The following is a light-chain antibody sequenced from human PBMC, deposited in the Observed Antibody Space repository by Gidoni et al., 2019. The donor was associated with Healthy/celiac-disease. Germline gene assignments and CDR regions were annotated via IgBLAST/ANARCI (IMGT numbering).Light chain of an antibody. CDR1: NIGSKS. Sequence: SYVLTQPPAVSVAPGKTARITWGGTNIGSKSVHWYQPKPGQAPVLVVYDDSDRPSGIPERFSGSTSGNTATLTISRVEAGDEADYYCPVWDSISDQGVFGTGTKVTVL. V-gene: IGLV3-21*03. CDR2: DDS. CDR3: PVWDSISDQGV. J-gene: IGLJ1*01.